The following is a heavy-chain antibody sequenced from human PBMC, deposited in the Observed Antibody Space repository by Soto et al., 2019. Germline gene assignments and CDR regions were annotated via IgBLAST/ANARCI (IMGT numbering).Heavy chain of an antibody. CDR2: IYYSGST. CDR3: ARVGAAVAGLYYYYMDV. J-gene: IGHJ6*03. CDR1: GGSISSYY. Sequence: SETLSLTGTVSGGSISSYYWRWIRQPPGKGLEWIGYIYYSGSTNYNPSLKSRVTISVDTSKNQFSLKLSSVTAADTAVYYCARVGAAVAGLYYYYMDVWGKGTTVTVSS. D-gene: IGHD6-19*01. V-gene: IGHV4-59*01.